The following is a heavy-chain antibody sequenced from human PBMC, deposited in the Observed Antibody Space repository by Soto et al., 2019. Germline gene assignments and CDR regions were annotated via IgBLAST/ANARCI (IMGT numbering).Heavy chain of an antibody. V-gene: IGHV4-34*01. CDR2: INHSGSI. J-gene: IGHJ6*03. D-gene: IGHD2-2*01. CDR1: GGSVRGYY. Sequence: QVQLQQWGAGLLKPSETLSLTCAVYGGSVRGYYWSWIRQPPGKGREWIGEINHSGSINYNPSLTSQVTISVDTSKNQIALKLSSVTAADTAVYYCARGTVNIVVVPAATTPYYYYYYMDVWGNGTTVTVSS. CDR3: ARGTVNIVVVPAATTPYYYYYYMDV.